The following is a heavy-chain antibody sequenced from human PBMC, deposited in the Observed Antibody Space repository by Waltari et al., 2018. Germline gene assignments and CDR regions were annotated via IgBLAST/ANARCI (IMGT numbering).Heavy chain of an antibody. CDR2: INHSGST. Sequence: QVQLQQWGAGLLKPSETLSLTCAVYGGSFSGYYWSWIRQPPGKGLEWIGEINHSGSTNDNPSLKSRVTISVDTSKNQFSLKLSSVTAADTAVYYCARVCSGGSCYFDLWGQGTLVTVSS. J-gene: IGHJ4*02. V-gene: IGHV4-34*01. CDR3: ARVCSGGSCYFDL. CDR1: GGSFSGYY. D-gene: IGHD2-15*01.